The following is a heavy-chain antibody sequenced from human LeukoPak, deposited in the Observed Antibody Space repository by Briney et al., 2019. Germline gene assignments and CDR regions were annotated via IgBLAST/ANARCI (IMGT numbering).Heavy chain of an antibody. CDR1: GGSISSSFYY. V-gene: IGHV4-39*01. D-gene: IGHD3-22*01. CDR3: ARHGYYYYTSGYFGY. CDR2: TYYSGTT. J-gene: IGHJ4*02. Sequence: SETLSLTCTVSGGSISSSFYYWGWLRQPPGKGLEWIGSTYYSGTTYYKPSLKSRVSVSVDTSKNQLSLNLTSVTAADTALYYCARHGYYYYTSGYFGYWGQGILVTVSS.